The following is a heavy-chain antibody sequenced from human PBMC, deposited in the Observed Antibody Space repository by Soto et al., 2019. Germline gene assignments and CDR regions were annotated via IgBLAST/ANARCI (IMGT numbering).Heavy chain of an antibody. CDR2: IYYSGST. CDR1: GGSISSYY. V-gene: IGHV4-59*01. CDR3: AREVGNYYYYGMDV. J-gene: IGHJ6*02. D-gene: IGHD7-27*01. Sequence: LETLSLTCTVSGGSISSYYWSWIRQPPGKGLEWIGYIYYSGSTNYNPSLKSRVTISVDTSKSQFSLKPSSVTAADTAVYYCAREVGNYYYYGMDVWGQGTTVTVSS.